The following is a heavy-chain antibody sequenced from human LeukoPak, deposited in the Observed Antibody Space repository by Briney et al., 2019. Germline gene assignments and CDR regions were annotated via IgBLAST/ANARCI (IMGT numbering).Heavy chain of an antibody. V-gene: IGHV3-23*01. CDR2: ISGSGGST. CDR3: AKDPLVRGVTYDY. J-gene: IGHJ4*02. CDR1: GFTFNSYA. Sequence: GGSLRLSCAASGFTFNSYAMSWVRQAPGKGLEWVSAISGSGGSTYYADSAKGRFTISRDNSKNTLYLQMNSLRAEDTAVYYCAKDPLVRGVTYDYWGQGTLVTVSS. D-gene: IGHD3-10*01.